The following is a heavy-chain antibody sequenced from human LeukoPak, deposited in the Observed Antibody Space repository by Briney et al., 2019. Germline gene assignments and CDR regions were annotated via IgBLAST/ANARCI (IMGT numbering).Heavy chain of an antibody. CDR2: IYTSGST. V-gene: IGHV4-4*07. J-gene: IGHJ5*02. D-gene: IGHD6-13*01. Sequence: SETLSLTCTVSGGSISSYYWSWIRQPAGKGLGWIGRIYTSGSTNYNPSLKSRVTMSVDTSKNQFSLKLSSVTAADTAVYYCARSGRDSSSWSNNWFDPWGQGTLVTVSS. CDR3: ARSGRDSSSWSNNWFDP. CDR1: GGSISSYY.